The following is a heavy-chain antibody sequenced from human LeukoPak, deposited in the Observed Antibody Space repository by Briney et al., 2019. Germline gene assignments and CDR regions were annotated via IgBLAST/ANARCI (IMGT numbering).Heavy chain of an antibody. CDR3: ARVGGRGSIGGDC. CDR1: GFAFSTYW. Sequence: GGSLRLSCAASGFAFSTYWMHWVRQAPGKGLVWVSRIKSDGSSTTYADFVKGRFTVSRDNAKNTLYLQMSSLRAEDTAMYFCARVGGRGSIGGDCWGQRTLVTVSS. CDR2: IKSDGSST. D-gene: IGHD3-10*01. V-gene: IGHV3-74*03. J-gene: IGHJ4*02.